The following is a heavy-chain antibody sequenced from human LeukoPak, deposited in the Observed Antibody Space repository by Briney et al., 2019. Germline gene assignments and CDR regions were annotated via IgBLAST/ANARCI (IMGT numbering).Heavy chain of an antibody. CDR1: GGSISSYY. V-gene: IGHV4-59*12. J-gene: IGHJ6*03. CDR3: ARGGYCSGGSCYHYYYYYMDV. CDR2: IYYSGST. D-gene: IGHD2-15*01. Sequence: SETLSLTCTVSGGSISSYYWSWIRQPPGKGLEWIGYIYYSGSTNYNPSLKSRVTISVDTSKNQFSLKLSSVTAADTAVYYCARGGYCSGGSCYHYYYYYMDVWGKGTTVTVSS.